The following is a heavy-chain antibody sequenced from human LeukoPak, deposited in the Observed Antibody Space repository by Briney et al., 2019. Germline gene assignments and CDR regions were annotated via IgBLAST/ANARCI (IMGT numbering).Heavy chain of an antibody. CDR3: AKGLGCSSTSCYPYYYYGMDV. CDR1: GFTFDDYA. Sequence: GGSLRLSCAASGFTFDDYAMHWVRQAPGKGLEWVSGISWNSGSIGYADSVKGRFTTSRDNAKNSLYLQMNSLRAEDTALYYCAKGLGCSSTSCYPYYYYGMDVWGQGTTVTVSS. J-gene: IGHJ6*02. V-gene: IGHV3-9*01. CDR2: ISWNSGSI. D-gene: IGHD2-2*01.